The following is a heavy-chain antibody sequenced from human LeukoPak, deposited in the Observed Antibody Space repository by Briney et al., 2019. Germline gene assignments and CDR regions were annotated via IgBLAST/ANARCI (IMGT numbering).Heavy chain of an antibody. D-gene: IGHD6-19*01. J-gene: IGHJ4*02. CDR2: IKEDGSSQ. V-gene: IGHV3-7*03. CDR3: VKDSGWFHFDS. Sequence: GGSLRLSCTASGFTFSHSWMTWVRQAPGKGLEWVGHIKEDGSSQNLADSVKGRFTISRDNAKSSLHLQMNGLRAEDTAMYYCVKDSGWFHFDSWGQGTLVTVSS. CDR1: GFTFSHSW.